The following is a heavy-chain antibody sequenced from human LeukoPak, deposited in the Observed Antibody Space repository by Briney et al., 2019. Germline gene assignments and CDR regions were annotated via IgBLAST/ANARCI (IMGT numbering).Heavy chain of an antibody. V-gene: IGHV1-69*13. CDR1: GGTFISYA. J-gene: IGHJ5*02. D-gene: IGHD3-10*01. Sequence: ASVRVSFKASGGTFISYAISWVRQAPGQGLEWMGGIIPIFGTANYAQKFQGRVTITADESTSTAYMELSSLRSEDTAVYYCAVVRGVIKPNWFDPWGQGTLVTVSS. CDR3: AVVRGVIKPNWFDP. CDR2: IIPIFGTA.